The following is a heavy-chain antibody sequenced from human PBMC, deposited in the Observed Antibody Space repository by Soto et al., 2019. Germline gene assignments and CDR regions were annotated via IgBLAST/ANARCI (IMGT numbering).Heavy chain of an antibody. V-gene: IGHV4-59*08. D-gene: IGHD1-26*01. CDR3: ARQIGYYPDYYFDH. Sequence: SETLSLTCTVSGASVSSYYWTWVRQPPGKGLEWIAYIYQSETTNYNPSLKSRVTISLDTSRNQFSLKLSSVTAADTAVYYCARQIGYYPDYYFDHWGQGTLVTVSS. CDR2: IYQSETT. J-gene: IGHJ4*02. CDR1: GASVSSYY.